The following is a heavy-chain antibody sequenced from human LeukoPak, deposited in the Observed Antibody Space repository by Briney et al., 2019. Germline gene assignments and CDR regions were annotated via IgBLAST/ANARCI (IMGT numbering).Heavy chain of an antibody. Sequence: GGSLRLSCAASGFTFSKYWMLWVRQAPGKGLESVSRINTNGTVTTYADPVKGRFTVSRDNADNTMFLQMNSVRDEDTAVYYCATKQWLAPPPDSWGQGTPVTVSS. J-gene: IGHJ4*02. V-gene: IGHV3-74*01. CDR1: GFTFSKYW. CDR3: ATKQWLAPPPDS. CDR2: INTNGTVT. D-gene: IGHD6-19*01.